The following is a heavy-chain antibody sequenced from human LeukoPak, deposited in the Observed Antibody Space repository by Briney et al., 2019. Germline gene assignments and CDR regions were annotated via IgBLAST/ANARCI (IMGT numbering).Heavy chain of an antibody. D-gene: IGHD4-23*01. Sequence: PGGSLRLSCVDSGFTFSTYSMNWVRQAPGKGLEWVSSISSSSSYIYYGDSVKGRFTISRDNAKNSLYLQMNSLRAEDTAVYYCARDYGGSSPFDYWGQGTLVTVSS. CDR2: ISSSSSYI. CDR1: GFTFSTYS. V-gene: IGHV3-21*01. J-gene: IGHJ4*02. CDR3: ARDYGGSSPFDY.